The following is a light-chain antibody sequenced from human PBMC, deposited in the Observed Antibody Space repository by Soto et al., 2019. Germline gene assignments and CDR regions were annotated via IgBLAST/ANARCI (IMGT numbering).Light chain of an antibody. V-gene: IGKV3-15*01. CDR2: GAS. J-gene: IGKJ1*01. CDR3: QHYIDCRLP. Sequence: EMVMTQSPATLSVSPGERATLSCRASQSGRSNLAWYQQKPGQAPRLLIYGASTRATGIPARFSGRGSGIEFTPITNRHQSEDYGVYYCQHYIDCRLPVGQVTVAEIK. CDR1: QSGRSN.